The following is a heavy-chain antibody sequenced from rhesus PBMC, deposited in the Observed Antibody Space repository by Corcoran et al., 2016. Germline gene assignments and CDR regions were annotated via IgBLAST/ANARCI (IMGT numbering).Heavy chain of an antibody. Sequence: QVTLKESGPALVKPTQTLTLTCTFSGFSISTTGTGVGWIRQPPGKALEWLASIFWNDSKYYATSLKSRLTISKDPSKNQVALTMTNMDPVDTATYYCARVEGWGKWYFDIWGPGTPITISS. CDR1: GFSISTTGTG. D-gene: IGHD3-34*01. V-gene: IGHV2-95*01. CDR3: ARVEGWGKWYFDI. CDR2: IFWNDSK. J-gene: IGHJ2*01.